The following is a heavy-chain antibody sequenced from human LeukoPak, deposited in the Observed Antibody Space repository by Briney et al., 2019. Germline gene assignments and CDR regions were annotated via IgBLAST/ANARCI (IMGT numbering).Heavy chain of an antibody. CDR3: LYGGYFQH. Sequence: GGSLRLSCAMSGFTLTSTGMHWVRQVPNQGLMWVSRINSDETISEYVDSVNGRFTISRDNAKNTLYLQMNSLRAEDTAVYFCLYGGYFQHWGQGTLVTVSS. J-gene: IGHJ1*01. V-gene: IGHV3-74*01. D-gene: IGHD3-16*01. CDR2: INSDETIS. CDR1: GFTLTSTG.